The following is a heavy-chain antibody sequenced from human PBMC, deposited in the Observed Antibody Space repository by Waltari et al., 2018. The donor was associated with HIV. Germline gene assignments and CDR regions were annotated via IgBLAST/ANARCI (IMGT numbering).Heavy chain of an antibody. J-gene: IGHJ5*02. CDR1: GGSISSGSYS. CDR2: VYTRGTT. D-gene: IGHD6-19*01. CDR3: ARVSLAGWFDP. Sequence: QVQLQESGPGLVKPSQTLSLTCTVSGGSISSGSYSWRWIRQPAGKGLEWSGRVYTRGTTNYNPSLKRRVTISVDTSKNKISLKMRSVTAADTAVYYCARVSLAGWFDPWGQGTLVTVSS. V-gene: IGHV4-61*02.